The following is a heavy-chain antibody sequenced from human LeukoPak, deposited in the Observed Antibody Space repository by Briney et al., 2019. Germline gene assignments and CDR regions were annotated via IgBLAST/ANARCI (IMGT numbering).Heavy chain of an antibody. CDR3: ARDGGSSGYHDALDI. Sequence: PGGSLRFSCAASGFTFSSYGMHWVRQAPGRGLEWVALIWYDGRNKYYADSVKGRFTISRDNSKNTLSLQLNSLRDEDTAVYYCARDGGSSGYHDALDIWGQGTMVTVSA. D-gene: IGHD3-22*01. J-gene: IGHJ3*02. V-gene: IGHV3-33*01. CDR1: GFTFSSYG. CDR2: IWYDGRNK.